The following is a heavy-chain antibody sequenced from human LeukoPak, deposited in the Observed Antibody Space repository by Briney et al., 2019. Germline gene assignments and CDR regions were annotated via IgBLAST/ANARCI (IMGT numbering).Heavy chain of an antibody. CDR1: GSSISTSY. V-gene: IGHV4-59*01. CDR3: ARARSDSGRFDS. J-gene: IGHJ4*02. Sequence: PSETLSLTCTVSGSSISTSYWSWIRQPPGKGLEWIAYIYYSGYTNYNPSLKSRVTISIDTSKNQFSLKLSSVTAADTAVYYCARARSDSGRFDSWGQGTLVTVSS. CDR2: IYYSGYT. D-gene: IGHD1-26*01.